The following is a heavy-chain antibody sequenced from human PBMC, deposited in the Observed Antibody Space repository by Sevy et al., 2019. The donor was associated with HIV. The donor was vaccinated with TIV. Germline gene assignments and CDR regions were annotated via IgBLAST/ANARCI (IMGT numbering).Heavy chain of an antibody. V-gene: IGHV3-48*01. CDR2: ISSSSSTI. CDR1: GFTFSSYS. CDR3: ARDEGCFDY. Sequence: GGSLRLSCAASGFTFSSYSMNWVRQAPGKGLEWVSYISSSSSTIYYADPVKGRFTISRDNAKNSLYLQMNSLGAEETAGYYCARDEGCFDYWGLGTLVTVSS. J-gene: IGHJ4*02.